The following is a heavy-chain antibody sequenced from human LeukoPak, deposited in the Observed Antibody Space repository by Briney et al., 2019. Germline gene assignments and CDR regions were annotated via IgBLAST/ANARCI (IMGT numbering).Heavy chain of an antibody. CDR1: GGPISTTNYY. V-gene: IGHV4-39*01. CDR2: IYSSGNT. Sequence: SETLSLTCTVSGGPISTTNYYWGWIRQPPGRDLEWIGSIYSSGNTYYNPSLESRVTISVDTSKNQLSLKLTSATAADTSVYYCERHSGLRSPFDPWGQGTLVTVSS. J-gene: IGHJ5*02. CDR3: ERHSGLRSPFDP. D-gene: IGHD3-3*01.